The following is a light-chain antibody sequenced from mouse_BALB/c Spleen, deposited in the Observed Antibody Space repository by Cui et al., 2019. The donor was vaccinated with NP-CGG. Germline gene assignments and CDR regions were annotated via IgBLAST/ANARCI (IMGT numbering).Light chain of an antibody. CDR3: ALWYSNHWV. Sequence: QAVVTPESAATTSPGETVTRTCSQSTGAVIISNYANWVQEKPDHLFTGLIGGTNNRAPGVPARFSGSLIGDKAALTIAGAQTEDEAIYFCALWYSNHWVFGRGTKLTVL. J-gene: IGLJ1*01. V-gene: IGLV1*01. CDR1: TGAVIISNY. CDR2: GTN.